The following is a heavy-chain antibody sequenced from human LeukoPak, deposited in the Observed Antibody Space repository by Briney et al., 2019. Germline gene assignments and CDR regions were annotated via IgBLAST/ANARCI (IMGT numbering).Heavy chain of an antibody. J-gene: IGHJ4*02. CDR2: ISYDGSNE. D-gene: IGHD3-22*01. CDR1: GFTFSSYV. V-gene: IGHV3-30*04. CDR3: AKGIGVVINLFDY. Sequence: GGSLRLSCAASGFTFSSYVMHWVRQAPGKGLEWVAIISYDGSNEYYADSVKGRFIISRDNSKNTLYLQMNSLRAEDTAVYYCAKGIGVVINLFDYWGQGALVTVSS.